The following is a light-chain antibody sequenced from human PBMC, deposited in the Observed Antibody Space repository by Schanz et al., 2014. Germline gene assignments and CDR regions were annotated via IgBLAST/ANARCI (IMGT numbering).Light chain of an antibody. V-gene: IGKV3-11*01. CDR2: DAS. CDR1: QSVSSY. CDR3: QQRSNWPPAIT. J-gene: IGKJ5*01. Sequence: EIVMTQSPGTLSLSRGERATLSCRASQSVSSYLAWYQQKPGQAPRLLIYDASNRATGIPARFSGSGSGTDFTLTISSLEPEDFAVYYCQQRSNWPPAITFGQGTRLEIK.